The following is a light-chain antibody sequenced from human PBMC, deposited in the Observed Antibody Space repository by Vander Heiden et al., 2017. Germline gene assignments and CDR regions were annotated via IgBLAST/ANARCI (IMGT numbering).Light chain of an antibody. CDR2: AAS. CDR3: QQRNRVPLD. Sequence: QMTQSPSSLSASVGDRVTITCRASQSISTYLNWYQQRPGKAPKLLIYAASSLQSGVPSRFSGSGSGTDFTLTISSLQPEDFATYYCQQRNRVPLDFGGGTKVEIK. J-gene: IGKJ4*01. CDR1: QSISTY. V-gene: IGKV1-39*01.